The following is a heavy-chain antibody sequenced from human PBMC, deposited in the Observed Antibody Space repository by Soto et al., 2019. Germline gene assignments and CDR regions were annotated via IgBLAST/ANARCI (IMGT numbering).Heavy chain of an antibody. CDR3: ARLGLITIFGTTPGGFDP. CDR2: ISAYNGNT. V-gene: IGHV1-18*01. Sequence: ASVKVSCKASGYTFTSYGISWVRQAPGQGLEWMGWISAYNGNTNYAQKLQGRVTMTTDTSTSTAYMELRSLRSDDTAVYYCARLGLITIFGTTPGGFDPWGQGTLVTVSS. J-gene: IGHJ5*02. CDR1: GYTFTSYG. D-gene: IGHD3-3*01.